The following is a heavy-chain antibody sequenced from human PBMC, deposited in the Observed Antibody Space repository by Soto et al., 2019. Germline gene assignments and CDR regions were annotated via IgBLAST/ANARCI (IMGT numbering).Heavy chain of an antibody. Sequence: GGSLRLSCAASGFTFSSYWMSWVRQAPGKGLEWVANIKQDGSEKYYVDSVKGRFTISRDNAKNSLYLQMNSLRAEDTAVYYCARVVPDYYGSGSYPHFDYWGQGTLVTVSS. CDR1: GFTFSSYW. D-gene: IGHD3-10*01. CDR2: IKQDGSEK. CDR3: ARVVPDYYGSGSYPHFDY. V-gene: IGHV3-7*01. J-gene: IGHJ4*02.